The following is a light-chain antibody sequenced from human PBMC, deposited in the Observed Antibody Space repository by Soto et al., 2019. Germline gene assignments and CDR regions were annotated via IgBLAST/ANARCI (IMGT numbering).Light chain of an antibody. CDR3: QQYSTWPIT. V-gene: IGKV3-15*01. CDR1: QSFSDN. CDR2: SAS. Sequence: EIVMTQSPATPSVSPGERATLSCRASQSFSDNVAWYQQKPGQSPRLLMHSASARAAGLPARFSGSGSGTEFSLSINSLQSEDFAVYFCQQYSTWPITFGQGTLLEI. J-gene: IGKJ5*01.